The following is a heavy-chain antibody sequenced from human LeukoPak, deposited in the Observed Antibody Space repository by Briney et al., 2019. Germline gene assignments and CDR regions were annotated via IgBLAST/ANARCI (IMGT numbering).Heavy chain of an antibody. J-gene: IGHJ6*02. Sequence: SETLSLTCTVSGGSISSYYWSWIRQPPGKGLEWIGYIYYSGSTNYNPSLKSRVTISVDTSKNHFSLKLSSVTAADTAVYYCARRSGDSNYYYYYGMDVWGQGTTVTVSS. D-gene: IGHD2-21*01. CDR2: IYYSGST. CDR3: ARRSGDSNYYYYYGMDV. V-gene: IGHV4-59*08. CDR1: GGSISSYY.